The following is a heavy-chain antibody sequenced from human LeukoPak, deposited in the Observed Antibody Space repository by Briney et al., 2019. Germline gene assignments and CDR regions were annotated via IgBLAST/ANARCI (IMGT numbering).Heavy chain of an antibody. CDR1: GGSISSYY. Sequence: SETLSLTCTVSGGSISSYYWSWIRQPPGKGLGWIGYIYYSGSTNYNPSLRSRVTISVDTSKNQFSLKLSSVTAADTAVYYCASYDFWSGYYYWGQGTLVTVSS. D-gene: IGHD3-3*01. CDR2: IYYSGST. CDR3: ASYDFWSGYYY. V-gene: IGHV4-59*01. J-gene: IGHJ4*02.